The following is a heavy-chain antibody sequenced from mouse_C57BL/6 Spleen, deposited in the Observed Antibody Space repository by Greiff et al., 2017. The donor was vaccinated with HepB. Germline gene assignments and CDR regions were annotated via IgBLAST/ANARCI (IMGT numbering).Heavy chain of an antibody. CDR3: AIMVTTKDYAMDY. Sequence: VQRVESDAELVKPGASVKISCKVSGYTFTDHTIHWMKQRPEQGLEWIGYIYPRDGSTKYNEKFKGKATLTADKSSSTAYMQLNSLTSEDSAVYFCAIMVTTKDYAMDYWGQGTSVTVSS. D-gene: IGHD2-2*01. V-gene: IGHV1-78*01. J-gene: IGHJ4*01. CDR2: IYPRDGST. CDR1: GYTFTDHT.